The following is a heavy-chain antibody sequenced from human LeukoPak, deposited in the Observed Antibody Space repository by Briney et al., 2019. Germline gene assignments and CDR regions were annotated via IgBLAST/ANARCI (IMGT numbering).Heavy chain of an antibody. Sequence: GGSLRLSCTAAGFTFGDYAMSWVRQAPGKGLEWVGFIRSKAYGGTPEYAASVKGRFTISRDDSKSIAYLQMDSLKTEDTAVYSCTREPPYYDSSGYYFGYYYGMDVWGQGTTVTVSS. CDR3: TREPPYYDSSGYYFGYYYGMDV. CDR2: IRSKAYGGTP. J-gene: IGHJ6*02. D-gene: IGHD3-22*01. V-gene: IGHV3-49*04. CDR1: GFTFGDYA.